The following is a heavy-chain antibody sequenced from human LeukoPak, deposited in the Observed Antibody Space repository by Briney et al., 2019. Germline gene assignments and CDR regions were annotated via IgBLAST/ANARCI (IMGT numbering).Heavy chain of an antibody. J-gene: IGHJ6*03. CDR3: AGPEKGYYYYYMDV. CDR2: ISAYNGTA. Sequence: ASVKVSCKASGYTFTSYGISWVRQAPGQGLEWMGWISAYNGTANYAQKFQGRVTITTDESTSTAYMELSSLRSEDTAVYYCAGPEKGYYYYYMDVWGKGTTVTVSS. V-gene: IGHV1-18*01. CDR1: GYTFTSYG.